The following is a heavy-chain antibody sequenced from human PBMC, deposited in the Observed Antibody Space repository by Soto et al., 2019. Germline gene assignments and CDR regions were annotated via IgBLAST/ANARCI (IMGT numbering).Heavy chain of an antibody. Sequence: PWGSLRLSCAVSGFIFSSFDIHWSRHSPGKGLERVSGIGTLSDQVYAQSVQGRFTISRQNAQNSVYLPMTTLRAGNTAVYYCARGRSFSYHSTPPPRFDPRGQGTLVTVSS. CDR3: ARGRSFSYHSTPPPRFDP. V-gene: IGHV3-13*04. D-gene: IGHD3-3*02. J-gene: IGHJ5*02. CDR2: IGTLSDQ. CDR1: GFIFSSFD.